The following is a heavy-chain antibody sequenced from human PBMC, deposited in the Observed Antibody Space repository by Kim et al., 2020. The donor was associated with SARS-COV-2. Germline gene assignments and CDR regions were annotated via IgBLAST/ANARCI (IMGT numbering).Heavy chain of an antibody. D-gene: IGHD3-22*01. J-gene: IGHJ6*02. Sequence: SETLSLTCTVSGGSISSYYWSWIRQPPGKGLEWIGYIYYSGSTNYNPSLKSRVTISVDTSKNQFSLKLSSVTAADTAVYYCASVGYSSGYYYPYYYYGMDVWGQGTTVTVSS. CDR3: ASVGYSSGYYYPYYYYGMDV. V-gene: IGHV4-59*01. CDR1: GGSISSYY. CDR2: IYYSGST.